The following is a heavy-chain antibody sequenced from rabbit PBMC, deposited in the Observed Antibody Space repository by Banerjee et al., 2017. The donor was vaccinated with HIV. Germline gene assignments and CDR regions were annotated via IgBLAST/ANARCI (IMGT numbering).Heavy chain of an antibody. D-gene: IGHD5-1*01. CDR3: ARGYVSYSVVGDADYFNL. CDR1: GFDFSSNA. J-gene: IGHJ4*01. Sequence: QEQLEESGGGLVQPEGSLTLTCKASGFDFSSNAMCWVRQAPGKGLEWIACIYAGSSGSTYYATWAKGRFTISKASSTTVTLQMTSLTAADTATYFCARGYVSYSVVGDADYFNLWGQGTLVTVS. CDR2: IYAGSSGST. V-gene: IGHV1S45*01.